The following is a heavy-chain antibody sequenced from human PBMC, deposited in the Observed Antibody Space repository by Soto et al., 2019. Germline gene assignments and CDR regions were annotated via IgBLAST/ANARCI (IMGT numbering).Heavy chain of an antibody. Sequence: GSLRLSCAASGFTFSSYGMHWVRQAPGKGLEWVAVIWYDGSNKYYADSVKGRFTISRDNSKNTLYLQMNSLRAEDTAVYYCAREDIVVVPAAAIYYYYGMDVWGQGTTVTVSS. D-gene: IGHD2-2*01. CDR3: AREDIVVVPAAAIYYYYGMDV. J-gene: IGHJ6*02. V-gene: IGHV3-33*01. CDR2: IWYDGSNK. CDR1: GFTFSSYG.